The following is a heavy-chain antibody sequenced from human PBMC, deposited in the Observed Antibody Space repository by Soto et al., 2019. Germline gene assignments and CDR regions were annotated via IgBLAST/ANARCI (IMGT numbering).Heavy chain of an antibody. D-gene: IGHD1-1*01. Sequence: GGSLRLSCVASGFTFSGYSMNWVRQAPGKGLEWVSYISSTSSTIYYADSVKGRFTISRDNAKNSLFLQMNSLRDEDTAFYYCARDTWNPIPMHFDSWGQGTLVTVSS. CDR1: GFTFSGYS. CDR2: ISSTSSTI. V-gene: IGHV3-48*02. CDR3: ARDTWNPIPMHFDS. J-gene: IGHJ4*02.